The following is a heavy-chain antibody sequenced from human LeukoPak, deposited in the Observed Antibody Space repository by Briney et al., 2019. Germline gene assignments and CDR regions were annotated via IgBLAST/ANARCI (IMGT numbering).Heavy chain of an antibody. CDR3: ARVHDTSGYYHYFDS. CDR1: GFTFSTYP. CDR2: ISHHGSNE. J-gene: IGHJ4*02. Sequence: PGGSLRLSCEASGFTFSTYPMPWVRQAPDRGLEWVAMISHHGSNEYYADSVKGRFTISRDNSKNTLYLQMNNPRVEDTAIYYCARVHDTSGYYHYFDSWGQGTLVTVSS. V-gene: IGHV3-30*14. D-gene: IGHD3-9*01.